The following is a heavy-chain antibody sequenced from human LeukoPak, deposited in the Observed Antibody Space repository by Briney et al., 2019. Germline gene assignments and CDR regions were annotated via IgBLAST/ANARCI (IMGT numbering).Heavy chain of an antibody. CDR3: ARVPVAGSIRGQVDY. D-gene: IGHD6-19*01. V-gene: IGHV1-24*01. CDR1: GYTLTALS. Sequence: ASVKVSCKVSGYTLTALSMHWVRQAPGKGLEWMGGFDPEYGKTIYAQKFQGRVTITRNTSISTAYMELSSLRSEDTAVYYCARVPVAGSIRGQVDYWGQGTLVTVSS. CDR2: FDPEYGKT. J-gene: IGHJ4*02.